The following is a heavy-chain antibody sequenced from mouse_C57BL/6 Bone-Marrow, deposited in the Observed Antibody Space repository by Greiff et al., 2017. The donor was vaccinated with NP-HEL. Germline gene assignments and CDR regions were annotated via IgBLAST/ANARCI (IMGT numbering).Heavy chain of an antibody. J-gene: IGHJ2*01. Sequence: QVQLQQPGAELVRPGTSVKLSCKASGYTFTSYWMHWVKQRPGQGLEWIGVIDPSDSYTNYNQKFKGKATLTVDTSSSTAYMQLSSLTSEDSVVYYCARFPYYSNYRYYFDYWGQGTTLTVSS. CDR2: IDPSDSYT. CDR1: GYTFTSYW. CDR3: ARFPYYSNYRYYFDY. V-gene: IGHV1-59*01. D-gene: IGHD2-5*01.